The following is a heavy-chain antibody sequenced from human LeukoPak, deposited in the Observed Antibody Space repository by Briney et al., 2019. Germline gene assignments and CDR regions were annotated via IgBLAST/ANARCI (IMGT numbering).Heavy chain of an antibody. CDR3: ARGARGSGSYYGY. CDR1: GGSISSYY. V-gene: IGHV4-59*01. D-gene: IGHD3-10*01. Sequence: SETLSLTCAVSGGSISSYYWSWIRQPPGKGLEWIGYIYYSGSTNYNPSLKSRVTISVDTSKNQFSLKLSSVTAADTAVYYCARGARGSGSYYGYWGQGTLVTVSS. J-gene: IGHJ4*02. CDR2: IYYSGST.